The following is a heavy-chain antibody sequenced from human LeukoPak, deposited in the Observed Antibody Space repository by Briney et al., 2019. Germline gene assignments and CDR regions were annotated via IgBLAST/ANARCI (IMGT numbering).Heavy chain of an antibody. CDR1: GGSISSYY. CDR2: IHYSGST. D-gene: IGHD3-22*01. V-gene: IGHV4-59*12. J-gene: IGHJ4*02. Sequence: SETLSLTCTVSGGSISSYYWSWIRQPPGKGLEWIGNIHYSGSTHYNPSLKSRVTISVETSKNQFSLKLSSVTAADTAVYFCARTTYYYDSSGYYYPIDYWGQGTLVTVSS. CDR3: ARTTYYYDSSGYYYPIDY.